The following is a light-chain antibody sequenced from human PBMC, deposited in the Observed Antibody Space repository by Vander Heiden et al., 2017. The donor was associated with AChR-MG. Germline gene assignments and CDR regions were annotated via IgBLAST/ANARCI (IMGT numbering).Light chain of an antibody. Sequence: EIVLTQSPGPLSLSPGERATLSGRASQTVSSDFLAWYQPKPGQAPRLLISGASSRATGIPDRFSGSGSGTDFTLTISRLEPDDFAVYYCQQYGISPPLTFGGGTKVQIK. CDR3: QQYGISPPLT. CDR1: QTVSSDF. J-gene: IGKJ4*01. V-gene: IGKV3-20*01. CDR2: GAS.